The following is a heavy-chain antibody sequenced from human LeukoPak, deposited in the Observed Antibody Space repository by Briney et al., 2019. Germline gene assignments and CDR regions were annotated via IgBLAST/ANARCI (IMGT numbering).Heavy chain of an antibody. CDR2: IKQDASEK. Sequence: TGGSLRLSCGASGFTVSTNYMSWVRQAPGKGLEWVANIKQDASEKYYVNSVKGRFTIFRDNAKNSLNLQMNSLRPEDTAVYYCARDGWRFGELSDYWGQGTLVTVSS. CDR1: GFTVSTNY. CDR3: ARDGWRFGELSDY. J-gene: IGHJ4*02. D-gene: IGHD3-10*01. V-gene: IGHV3-7*04.